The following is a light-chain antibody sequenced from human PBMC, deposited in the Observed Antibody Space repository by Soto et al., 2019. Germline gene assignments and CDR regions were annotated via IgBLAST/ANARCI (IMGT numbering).Light chain of an antibody. J-gene: IGKJ4*01. CDR3: QQYYSSPRT. CDR2: WAS. CDR1: QSVFHSSKKKNY. Sequence: DIVMTQSPDSLAVSLGERATINCKSSQSVFHSSKKKNYLAWCQQKPGQPPKLLITWASTRESGVPDRFSGSGSGTDFTLTISSLQAEDVAVYYCQQYYSSPRTFGGGTKVEIK. V-gene: IGKV4-1*01.